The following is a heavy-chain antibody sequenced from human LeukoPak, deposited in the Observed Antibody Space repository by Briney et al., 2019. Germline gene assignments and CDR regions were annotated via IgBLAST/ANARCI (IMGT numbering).Heavy chain of an antibody. CDR1: GGSYSGYY. V-gene: IGHV4-34*01. CDR2: INHSGST. Sequence: SETLSLTCAVYGGSYSGYYWSWIHQPPGKGLEWIGEINHSGSTNYNPSLKSRVTISVDTSKNQFSLKLSSVTAADTAVYYCARGIDDFCSGPYYYGMDVWGQGTTVTVSS. CDR3: ARGIDDFCSGPYYYGMDV. J-gene: IGHJ6*02. D-gene: IGHD3-3*01.